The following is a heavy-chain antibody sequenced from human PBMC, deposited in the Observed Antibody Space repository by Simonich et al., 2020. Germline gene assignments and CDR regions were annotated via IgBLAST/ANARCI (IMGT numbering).Heavy chain of an antibody. D-gene: IGHD1-1*01. J-gene: IGHJ4*02. Sequence: EVQLVESGGGLIQPGGSLRLSCAASWFTVSSNYMSWVRQAPGKGLEGVSVIYSGGSTYYADSVKGRFTISRDNSKNTLYLQINSLRAEDTAVYYCARWTATGYYFDYWGQGTLVTVSS. CDR3: ARWTATGYYFDY. V-gene: IGHV3-53*01. CDR1: WFTVSSNY. CDR2: IYSGGST.